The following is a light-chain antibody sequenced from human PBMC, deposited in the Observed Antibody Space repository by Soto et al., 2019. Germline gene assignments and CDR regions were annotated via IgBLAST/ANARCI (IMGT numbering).Light chain of an antibody. Sequence: DIQMTQSPSSLSASVGDRVTITCRASQSNTRFLNWYQQKPGKAPKLLIYAASSLQSGVPSRFSGSGSGTDFTLTISSLQPEDFATYYCQQNYSPPPITFGQGTRLEIK. V-gene: IGKV1-39*01. CDR1: QSNTRF. J-gene: IGKJ5*01. CDR3: QQNYSPPPIT. CDR2: AAS.